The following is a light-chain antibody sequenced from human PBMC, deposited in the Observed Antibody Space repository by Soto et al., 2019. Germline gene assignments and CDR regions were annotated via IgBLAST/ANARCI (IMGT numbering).Light chain of an antibody. Sequence: DIVMTQTPLSSPVTLGQAASISCRSSQSPVHNDGNTYLSWFQQRPGQPPRILIYKVSDRFSGGPDRFSGSGAGTDFTLTISRVEAEGVGVYYCMQATQSSWTFGQGTKVEI. CDR2: KVS. J-gene: IGKJ1*01. CDR1: QSPVHNDGNTY. V-gene: IGKV2-24*01. CDR3: MQATQSSWT.